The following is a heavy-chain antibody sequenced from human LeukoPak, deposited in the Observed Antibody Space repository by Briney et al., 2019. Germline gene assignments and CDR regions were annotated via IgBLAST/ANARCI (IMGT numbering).Heavy chain of an antibody. CDR2: ITASGTAM. CDR3: ASSGSYRFDY. D-gene: IGHD1-26*01. V-gene: IGHV3-48*02. CDR1: GFTFSSYW. Sequence: GGSLRLSCAASGFTFSSYWMSWVRQAPGKGLEWVSHITASGTAMFYADSVKGRFTISRDSAKNSLYLQMNSLRDEDTAVYYCASSGSYRFDYWGQGTLVTVSS. J-gene: IGHJ4*02.